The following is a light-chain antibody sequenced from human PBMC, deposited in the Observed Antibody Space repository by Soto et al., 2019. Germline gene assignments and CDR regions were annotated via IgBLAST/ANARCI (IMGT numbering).Light chain of an antibody. CDR1: SSNSGAGYD. CDR3: PSYDSSLSYV. CDR2: GNS. Sequence: QSVLTQPPSVSGAPGQRVTISCTGSSSNSGAGYDVHWYQQLPGTAPKLLIYGNSNRPSGVPDRFSGSKSGTSASLAITGLQAEDEADYYRPSYDSSLSYVFGTGTKLTVL. V-gene: IGLV1-40*01. J-gene: IGLJ1*01.